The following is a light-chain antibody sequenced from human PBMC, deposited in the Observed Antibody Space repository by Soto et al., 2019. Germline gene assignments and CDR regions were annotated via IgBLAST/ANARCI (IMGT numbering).Light chain of an antibody. CDR1: QSISSH. V-gene: IGKV1-39*01. CDR3: QQSYNTPYT. Sequence: DIAMTQSPSSLSAPVGDRVTITVRASQSISSHLNWYQQKQGKAXNLXIYAAFSLHSGVPSRFSGSGSGTDLTITISSLQPGDFESYYCQQSYNTPYTFGQGTKVDIK. CDR2: AAF. J-gene: IGKJ2*01.